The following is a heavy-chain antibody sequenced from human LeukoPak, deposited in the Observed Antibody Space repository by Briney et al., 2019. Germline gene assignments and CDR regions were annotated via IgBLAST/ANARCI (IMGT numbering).Heavy chain of an antibody. CDR2: INHGGST. D-gene: IGHD2-2*02. Sequence: SETLSLTCAVYGGSFSGYYWSWIRQPPGKGLEWIGEINHGGSTNYNPSLKSRVTISVDTSKNQFSLKLSSVTAADTAVYYCARCCSSTSCYNDGCYYWGQGTLVTVSS. V-gene: IGHV4-34*01. J-gene: IGHJ4*02. CDR1: GGSFSGYY. CDR3: ARCCSSTSCYNDGCYY.